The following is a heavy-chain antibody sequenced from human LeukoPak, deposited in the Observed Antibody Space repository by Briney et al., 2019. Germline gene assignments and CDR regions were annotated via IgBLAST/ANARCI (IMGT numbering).Heavy chain of an antibody. J-gene: IGHJ4*02. Sequence: GGSLRLSCAASGFTFRRYALSWVRQAPGKGLEWVSTISGNGDSTYYAGSVKGRFTISRDNSKNTLYLQMNSLRAEDTAVYYCAKDGGGSGWYIDNWGQGTLVTVTS. CDR3: AKDGGGSGWYIDN. D-gene: IGHD6-19*01. CDR2: ISGNGDST. CDR1: GFTFRRYA. V-gene: IGHV3-23*01.